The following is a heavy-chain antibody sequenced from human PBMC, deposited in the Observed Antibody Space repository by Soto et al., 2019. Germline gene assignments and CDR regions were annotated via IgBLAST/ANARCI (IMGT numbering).Heavy chain of an antibody. CDR1: GGSVTTSGYW. V-gene: IGHV4-31*03. D-gene: IGHD3-9*01. CDR3: ARRTGYPYYFDY. CDR2: IYYSGRT. Sequence: SETLSLTCTVSGGSVTTSGYWWSWIRQHPGKGLECIGHIYYSGRTSYNPSLKSRVTMSVDTSKNQFSLRLSSVSAADTAVYFCARRTGYPYYFDYWGQGTLVTVSS. J-gene: IGHJ4*02.